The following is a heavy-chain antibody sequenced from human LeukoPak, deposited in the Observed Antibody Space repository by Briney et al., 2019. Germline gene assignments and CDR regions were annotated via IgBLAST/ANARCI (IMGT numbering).Heavy chain of an antibody. CDR3: AKGYYGNYVAVDY. D-gene: IGHD4-11*01. V-gene: IGHV3-23*01. CDR2: ISDNGDDT. J-gene: IGHJ4*02. Sequence: GGSLRLSCAASGFTFSSYAMIWVRQAPGKGLDWVSSISDNGDDTYYADSVKGRFTISRDNSDNTLYLQMNSLRADDAAVYYCAKGYYGNYVAVDYWGQGTLVTVSS. CDR1: GFTFSSYA.